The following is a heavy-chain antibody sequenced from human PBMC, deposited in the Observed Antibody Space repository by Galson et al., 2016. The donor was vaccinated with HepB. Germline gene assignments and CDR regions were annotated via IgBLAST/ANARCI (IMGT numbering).Heavy chain of an antibody. V-gene: IGHV1-69*06. CDR3: ARGAGDGSGSAPLDY. D-gene: IGHD3-10*01. CDR1: GGTFNNYA. J-gene: IGHJ4*02. Sequence: SVKVSCKASGGTFNNYAISWMRQAPGQGLEWMGGIIPIFRTPNYAQKFQGRVTITADKSTTTVYMELSSLRSEDTAIYYCARGAGDGSGSAPLDYWGQGTLLTVSS. CDR2: IIPIFRTP.